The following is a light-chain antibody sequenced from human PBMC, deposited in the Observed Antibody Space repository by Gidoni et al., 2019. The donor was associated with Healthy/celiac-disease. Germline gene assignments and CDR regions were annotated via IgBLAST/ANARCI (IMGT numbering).Light chain of an antibody. Sequence: IVFTHSPATLSLSPGDRATLSCRASQSVSSYLAWYQQKPGQAPRLLIYAASNRATGIPARFSGSGSGTDFTLTISSLEPEDFAVYYCQQGSNWPPTFGPGTKVDIK. CDR3: QQGSNWPPT. V-gene: IGKV3-11*01. CDR2: AAS. CDR1: QSVSSY. J-gene: IGKJ3*01.